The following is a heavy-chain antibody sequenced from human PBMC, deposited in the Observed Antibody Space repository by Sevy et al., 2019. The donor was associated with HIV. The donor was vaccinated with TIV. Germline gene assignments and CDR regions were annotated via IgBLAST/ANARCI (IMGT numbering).Heavy chain of an antibody. D-gene: IGHD3-16*01. CDR3: ARRFFDV. CDR2: IRQDGGEI. J-gene: IGHJ4*02. CDR1: GFTFYTYW. Sequence: GESLKISCAASGFTFYTYWMQWVRQAPGKGLEWVANIRQDGGEIYYSDSVKGRFTISRDNAKESLFLQMTNLKVEDSGIYYCARRFFDVWGQGVLVTVSS. V-gene: IGHV3-7*01.